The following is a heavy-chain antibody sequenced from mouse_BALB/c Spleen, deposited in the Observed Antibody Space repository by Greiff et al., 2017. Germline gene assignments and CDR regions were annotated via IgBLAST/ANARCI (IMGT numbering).Heavy chain of an antibody. CDR2: INPSSGYT. CDR3: ARGGWLQDYAMDY. CDR1: GYTFTSYT. V-gene: IGHV1-4*02. D-gene: IGHD2-3*01. Sequence: VQLQESAAELARPGASVKMSCKASGYTFTSYTMHWVKQRPGQGLEWIGYINPSSGYTEYNQKFKDKTTLTADKSSSTAYMQLSSLTSEDSAVYYCARGGWLQDYAMDYWGQGTSVTVSS. J-gene: IGHJ4*01.